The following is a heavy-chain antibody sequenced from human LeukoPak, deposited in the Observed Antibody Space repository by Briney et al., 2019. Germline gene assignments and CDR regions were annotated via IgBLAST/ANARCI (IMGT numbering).Heavy chain of an antibody. CDR3: ARRNWNDELDI. CDR2: ISAYNGNT. Sequence: ASVKVSCKASGYTFTSYGISWVRQAPGQGLEWMGWISAYNGNTNYAQKLQGRVTMTTDTSTSTAYMELSSLRSEDTAVYYCARRNWNDELDIWGQGTMVTVSS. J-gene: IGHJ3*02. CDR1: GYTFTSYG. V-gene: IGHV1-18*01. D-gene: IGHD1-1*01.